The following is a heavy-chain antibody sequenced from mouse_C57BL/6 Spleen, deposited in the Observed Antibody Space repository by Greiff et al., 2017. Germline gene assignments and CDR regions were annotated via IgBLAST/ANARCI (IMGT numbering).Heavy chain of an antibody. J-gene: IGHJ2*01. Sequence: QVQLKESGAELARPGASVKMSCKASGYTFTSYTMHWVKQRPGQGLEWIGYINPSSGYTKYNQKFKDKATLTADKSSSTAYMQLSSLTSEDSAVYYCAKYGNFDYWGQGTTLTVSS. V-gene: IGHV1-4*01. CDR1: GYTFTSYT. D-gene: IGHD2-1*01. CDR2: INPSSGYT. CDR3: AKYGNFDY.